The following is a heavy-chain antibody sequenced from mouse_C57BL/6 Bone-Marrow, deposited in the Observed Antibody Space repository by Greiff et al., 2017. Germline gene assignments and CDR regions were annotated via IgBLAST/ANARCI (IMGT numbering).Heavy chain of an antibody. CDR2: IHPNSGST. D-gene: IGHD1-1*01. CDR3: ARENYYGLFYAMDY. V-gene: IGHV1-64*01. Sequence: VQLQQPGAELVKPGASVKLSCKASGYTFTSYWMHWVKQRPGQGLEWIGMIHPNSGSTNYNEKFKSKATLTVDKSSSTAYMQLSSLTSEDSAVYYCARENYYGLFYAMDYWGQGTSVTVSS. J-gene: IGHJ4*01. CDR1: GYTFTSYW.